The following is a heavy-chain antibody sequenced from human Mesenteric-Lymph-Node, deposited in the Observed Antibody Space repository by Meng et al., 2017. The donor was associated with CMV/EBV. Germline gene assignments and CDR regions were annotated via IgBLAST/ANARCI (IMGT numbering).Heavy chain of an antibody. V-gene: IGHV4-59*01. D-gene: IGHD3-10*01. Sequence: GSLRLSCTVSGGSIRSYYWSWIRQPPGKGLEWIGYIYYSGSTNYNPSLDSRVTISVDTSKNQFSLKLNSVSAADTAVYYCARGGAYGSGSLYDCWGQGTLVTVSS. CDR1: GGSIRSYY. J-gene: IGHJ4*02. CDR2: IYYSGST. CDR3: ARGGAYGSGSLYDC.